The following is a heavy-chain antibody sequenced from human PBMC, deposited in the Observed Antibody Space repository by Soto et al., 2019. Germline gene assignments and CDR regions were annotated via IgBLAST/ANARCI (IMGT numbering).Heavy chain of an antibody. D-gene: IGHD6-19*01. V-gene: IGHV3-23*01. CDR1: GFPFSTHA. J-gene: IGHJ4*02. Sequence: PGESLKISCAASGFPFSTHAMSWVRQAPGKGLEWVSVISGSGDITYYADSVKGPFTISRDNSKNTLYLQMNSLRAEDTAVYYCAKRLRYNSDWFYFDSWGQGTLVTVSS. CDR2: ISGSGDIT. CDR3: AKRLRYNSDWFYFDS.